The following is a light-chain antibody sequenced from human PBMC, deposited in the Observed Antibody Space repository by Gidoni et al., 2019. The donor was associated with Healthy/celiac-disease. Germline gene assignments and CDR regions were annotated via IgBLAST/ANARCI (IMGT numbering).Light chain of an antibody. Sequence: EIVLTQSPGTLSLSPGERATLSCRASQSVSSSYLAWYQQKPGQAPRLLIYDASSRATGIPDRFSGSGSGTDFILTISRLEPEDFVVYYCQQYGSSPQTFGQGTKVEIK. CDR1: QSVSSSY. CDR3: QQYGSSPQT. CDR2: DAS. J-gene: IGKJ1*01. V-gene: IGKV3-20*01.